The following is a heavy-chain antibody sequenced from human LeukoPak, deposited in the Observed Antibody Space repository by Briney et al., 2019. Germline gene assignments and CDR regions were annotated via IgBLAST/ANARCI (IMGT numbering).Heavy chain of an antibody. J-gene: IGHJ5*02. D-gene: IGHD3-3*01. Sequence: GGSLRLSCAASGFTFSSYWMSWARQAPGKGLEWLANIKQDGSEKYYVDSVKGRFTISRDNAKNSLYLQMNSLRAEDTAVYYCARDRRIFGVITIPGWFDPWGQGTLVTVSS. CDR1: GFTFSSYW. V-gene: IGHV3-7*01. CDR3: ARDRRIFGVITIPGWFDP. CDR2: IKQDGSEK.